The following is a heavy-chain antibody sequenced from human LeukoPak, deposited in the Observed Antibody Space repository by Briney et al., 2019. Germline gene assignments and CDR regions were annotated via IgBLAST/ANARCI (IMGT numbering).Heavy chain of an antibody. V-gene: IGHV1-18*01. D-gene: IGHD3-22*01. Sequence: GASVKVSCKASGYTFTSYGISWVRQAPGQGLEWMGWISAFNGDTNYAQKLQGRVTMTTDTSTSTAYMELRSLRSDDTAVYYCAREGYYDSSGFSGVDYWGQGTLVTVAS. CDR3: AREGYYDSSGFSGVDY. CDR1: GYTFTSYG. CDR2: ISAFNGDT. J-gene: IGHJ4*02.